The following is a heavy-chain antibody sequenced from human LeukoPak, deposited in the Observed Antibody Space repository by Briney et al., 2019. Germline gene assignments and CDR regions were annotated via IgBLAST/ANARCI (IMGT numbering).Heavy chain of an antibody. V-gene: IGHV3-23*01. CDR3: ARADCSGGSCYPDGYFQH. D-gene: IGHD2-15*01. CDR2: ISGSGGST. J-gene: IGHJ1*01. Sequence: PGGSLRLSCAASGFTFSSYAMSWVRQAPGKGLEWVSAISGSGGSTYYADSVKGRFTISRDNSKNTLYLQMNSLRAEDTAVYYCARADCSGGSCYPDGYFQHWGQGTLVTVSS. CDR1: GFTFSSYA.